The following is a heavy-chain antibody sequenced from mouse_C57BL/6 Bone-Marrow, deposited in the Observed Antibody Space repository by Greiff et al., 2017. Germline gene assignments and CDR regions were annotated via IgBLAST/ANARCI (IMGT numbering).Heavy chain of an antibody. D-gene: IGHD2-4*01. J-gene: IGHJ4*01. Sequence: VQLQQSGAELVRPGTSVKMSCKASGYTFTNYWIGWAKQRPGHGLEWIGDIYPGGGYTNYNEKFKGKATLTADKSSSTAYMQVSSLTSEDSAIYYCARSLYYDFSYAMDYWGQGTSVTVSS. CDR1: GYTFTNYW. V-gene: IGHV1-63*01. CDR3: ARSLYYDFSYAMDY. CDR2: IYPGGGYT.